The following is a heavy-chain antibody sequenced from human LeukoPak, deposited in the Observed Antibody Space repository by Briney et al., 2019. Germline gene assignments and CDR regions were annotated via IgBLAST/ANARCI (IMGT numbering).Heavy chain of an antibody. CDR3: AGSYDSWTGLNY. Sequence: HPGGSLRLSCAASGFTFSGSAMHWVRQASGKGLEWVGHIGNKVSNYATEYAASLRGRFTISRDDPKDTAYLQVNSLKTEDTAVYYCAGSYDSWTGLNYWGQGTLVTVSS. CDR2: IGNKVSNYAT. CDR1: GFTFSGSA. D-gene: IGHD3-3*01. V-gene: IGHV3-73*01. J-gene: IGHJ4*02.